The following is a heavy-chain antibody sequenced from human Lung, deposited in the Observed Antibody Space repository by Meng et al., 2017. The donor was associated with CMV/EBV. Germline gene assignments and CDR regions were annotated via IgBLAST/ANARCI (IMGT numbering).Heavy chain of an antibody. CDR2: INPNSDGT. J-gene: IGHJ4*02. CDR1: GYTFTAYS. V-gene: IGHV1-2*06. D-gene: IGHD3-22*01. CDR3: ALDYDSYGYYYAFDF. Sequence: SGYTFTAYSIHWVRQAPGQGLEWMGRINPNSDGTIYAQDFKGRVTITRDTSISTAYMELTGLRSDDTAVYYCALDYDSYGYYYAFDFWGQGTLVTVSS.